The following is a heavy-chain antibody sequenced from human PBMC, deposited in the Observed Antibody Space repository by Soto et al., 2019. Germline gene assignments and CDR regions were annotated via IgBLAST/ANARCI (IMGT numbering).Heavy chain of an antibody. CDR2: IYNVGIA. CDR1: GDSGSSVGFH. Sequence: SVTLSHTCTVSGDSGSSVGFHWVWLRRPPGKGLEWICYIYNVGIAYYRPSLESRMHMSLDATRNHYSLRLTSVTAADTTVYFCARSPVGLDTISYFDYWGQGKLVTISS. D-gene: IGHD3-3*01. J-gene: IGHJ4*02. V-gene: IGHV4-30-4*01. CDR3: ARSPVGLDTISYFDY.